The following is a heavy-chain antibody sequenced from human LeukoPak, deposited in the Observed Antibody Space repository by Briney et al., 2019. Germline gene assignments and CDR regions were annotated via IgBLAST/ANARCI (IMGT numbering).Heavy chain of an antibody. CDR2: ISSSSSYI. Sequence: GGSLRLSCEVSGFTFSSYSMNWVRQAPGKGLEWVSSISSSSSYIYYADSVKGRFTISRDNAKNSLYLQMNSLRAEDTAVYYCARLRREGYCSSTSCSYYYYMDVWGKGTTVTVSS. CDR3: ARLRREGYCSSTSCSYYYYMDV. D-gene: IGHD2-2*01. CDR1: GFTFSSYS. J-gene: IGHJ6*03. V-gene: IGHV3-21*01.